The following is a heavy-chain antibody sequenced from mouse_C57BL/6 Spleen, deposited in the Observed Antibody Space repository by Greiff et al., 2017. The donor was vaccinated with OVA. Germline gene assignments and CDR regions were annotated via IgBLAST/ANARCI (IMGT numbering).Heavy chain of an antibody. CDR1: GYTFTDYE. Sequence: QVHVKQSGAELVRPGASVTLSCKASGYTFTDYEMHWVKQTPVHGLEWIGAIDPETGGTAYNQKFKGKAILTADKSSSTAYMELRSLTSEDSAGYYCSHYGSSGGFAYWGQGTLVTVSA. D-gene: IGHD1-1*01. V-gene: IGHV1-15*01. J-gene: IGHJ3*01. CDR3: SHYGSSGGFAY. CDR2: IDPETGGT.